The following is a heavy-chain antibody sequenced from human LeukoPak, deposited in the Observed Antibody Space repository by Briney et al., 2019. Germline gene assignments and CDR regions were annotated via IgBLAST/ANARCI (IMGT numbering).Heavy chain of an antibody. CDR2: INPNSGGT. J-gene: IGHJ4*02. V-gene: IGHV1-2*02. Sequence: ASVKVSCKASGYTFTGYYMHWVRQAPGQGLEWMGWINPNSGGTNYAQKFQGRVTMTRDTSISTAYMELSRLRSDDTAVYYCARASHYDFWSGYLPTCYFDYWGQGTLVTVSS. CDR1: GYTFTGYY. D-gene: IGHD3-3*01. CDR3: ARASHYDFWSGYLPTCYFDY.